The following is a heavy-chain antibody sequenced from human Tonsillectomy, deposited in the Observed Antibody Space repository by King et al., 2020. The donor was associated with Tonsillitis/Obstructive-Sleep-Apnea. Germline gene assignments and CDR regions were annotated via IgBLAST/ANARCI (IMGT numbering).Heavy chain of an antibody. CDR3: ARGGVSGRAAFDI. J-gene: IGHJ3*02. Sequence: SVKGRFTISRDNAKSSLYLQMNSLSDEDTAVYYCARGGVSGRAAFDIWGRGTMVTVSS. V-gene: IGHV3-48*02. D-gene: IGHD2-8*01.